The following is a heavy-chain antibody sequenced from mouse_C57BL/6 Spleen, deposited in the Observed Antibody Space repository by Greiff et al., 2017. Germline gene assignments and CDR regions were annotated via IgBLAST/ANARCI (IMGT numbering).Heavy chain of an antibody. Sequence: QVQLQQSGAELAKPGASVKLSCKASGYTFTSYWMHWVKQRPGQGLEWIGYINPSSGYTKSNQKFQDKATLTADKSSSTAYIQLSSLTYEDSAVYYCARDYYGSTLYAMDYWGQGTSVTVSS. CDR1: GYTFTSYW. V-gene: IGHV1-7*01. J-gene: IGHJ4*01. CDR3: ARDYYGSTLYAMDY. CDR2: INPSSGYT. D-gene: IGHD1-1*01.